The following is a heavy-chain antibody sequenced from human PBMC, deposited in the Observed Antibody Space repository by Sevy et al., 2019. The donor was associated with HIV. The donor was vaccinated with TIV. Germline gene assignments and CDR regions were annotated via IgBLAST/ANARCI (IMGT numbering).Heavy chain of an antibody. J-gene: IGHJ5*02. CDR1: GFTFSSYD. CDR2: ISSSGSSI. D-gene: IGHD3-22*01. Sequence: RGCLRLSCTASGFTFSSYDMNCVRQAPGKGLEWVSKISSSGSSIYYADSVKGRFTISRDNAKNSLNLQMNSLRAEDTALYYCVRNGGSYDTGFDPWGQGTLVLVSS. CDR3: VRNGGSYDTGFDP. V-gene: IGHV3-48*03.